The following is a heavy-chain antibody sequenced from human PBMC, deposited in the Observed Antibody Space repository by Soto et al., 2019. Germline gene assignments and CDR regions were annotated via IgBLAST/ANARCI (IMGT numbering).Heavy chain of an antibody. CDR3: AKDRVGGTFYTPLSF. CDR2: ITYDGSFQ. D-gene: IGHD1-7*01. J-gene: IGHJ4*02. V-gene: IGHV3-30*18. Sequence: GGSLRLSCQASGFNFDNYGMHWVRQAPGKGLEWVAVITYDGSFQYYADSVKGRFTISRDNSKNTLSLHLNTLKPEDTAVYHCAKDRVGGTFYTPLSFWGQGTLVTVSS. CDR1: GFNFDNYG.